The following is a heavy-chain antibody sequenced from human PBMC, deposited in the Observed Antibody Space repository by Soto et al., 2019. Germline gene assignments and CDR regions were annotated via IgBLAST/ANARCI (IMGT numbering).Heavy chain of an antibody. CDR3: ARDALGWSAAGNDAFDM. CDR1: GFTVSTNY. J-gene: IGHJ3*02. CDR2: FYSGGTT. Sequence: GGSLRLYCAASGFTVSTNYMSWVRQAPGKGLQWVSFFYSGGTTYYADSVKGRFTISTDTSKNTLYLQMNSLRVEDTAVYYCARDALGWSAAGNDAFDMWGQGIMVT. V-gene: IGHV3-66*01. D-gene: IGHD2-15*01.